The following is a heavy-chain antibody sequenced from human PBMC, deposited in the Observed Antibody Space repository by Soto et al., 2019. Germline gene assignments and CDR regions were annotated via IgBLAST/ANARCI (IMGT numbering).Heavy chain of an antibody. J-gene: IGHJ6*02. CDR2: ISYSGTT. V-gene: IGHV4-30-2*01. CDR1: GGSISSGGYS. CDR3: LTQGFGPLHGLVDV. D-gene: IGHD3-10*01. Sequence: SETLSLTCAVSGGSISSGGYSWSWIRQPPGKGLEWIGYISYSGTTYYNPSLKSRLIISVDMSQNQVSLKLASVTAADTAVYYCLTQGFGPLHGLVDVWGQGTTVTVSS.